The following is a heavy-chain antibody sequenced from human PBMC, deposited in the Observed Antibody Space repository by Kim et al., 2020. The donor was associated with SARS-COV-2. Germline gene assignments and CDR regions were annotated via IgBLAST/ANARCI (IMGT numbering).Heavy chain of an antibody. CDR3: ARRSSSWQGYWYFDL. D-gene: IGHD6-13*01. Sequence: PSLKSRVTISVDTSKNQFSLKLSSVTAADTAVYYCARRSSSWQGYWYFDLWVRGTLVTVSS. J-gene: IGHJ2*01. V-gene: IGHV4-39*01.